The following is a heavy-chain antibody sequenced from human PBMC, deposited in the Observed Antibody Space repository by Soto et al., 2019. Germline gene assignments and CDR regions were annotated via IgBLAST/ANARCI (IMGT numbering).Heavy chain of an antibody. D-gene: IGHD3-22*01. CDR1: GFTFSSND. J-gene: IGHJ3*01. Sequence: EVQLVESGGGLIQPGGSLRLSCAASGFTFSSNDMNWVRQAPGKGLEWVSLIYSGGSTYYTDSVKGRCTISRDNSKNTLYLQMSSRRAEDTAVYYCATRPLLPGAPWGQGTMVTVSS. V-gene: IGHV3-53*01. CDR3: ATRPLLPGAP. CDR2: IYSGGST.